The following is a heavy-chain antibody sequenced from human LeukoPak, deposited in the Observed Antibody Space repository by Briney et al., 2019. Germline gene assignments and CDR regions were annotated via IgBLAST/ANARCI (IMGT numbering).Heavy chain of an antibody. D-gene: IGHD3/OR15-3a*01. CDR3: ARVHRTGATSFDY. CDR1: GFTFSSYS. Sequence: GGSLRLSCAASGFTFSSYSMNWVRQAPGKGLEWLLYIGSSSTTMYYADSVKGRFTISRDSAKNSLYLQMNSLRDEDTAVYYCARVHRTGATSFDYWGQGTLVTVSS. J-gene: IGHJ4*02. V-gene: IGHV3-48*02. CDR2: IGSSSTTM.